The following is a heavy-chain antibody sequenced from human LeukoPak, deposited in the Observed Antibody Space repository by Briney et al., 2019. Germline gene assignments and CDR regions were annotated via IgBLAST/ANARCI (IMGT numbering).Heavy chain of an antibody. CDR3: ASHGSSGDLSLNWFDP. CDR1: VGSITGSGYC. CDR2: ISYSVTT. D-gene: IGHD3-10*01. V-gene: IGHV4-39*02. J-gene: IGHJ5*02. Sequence: SETLSLTCTVSVGSITGSGYCWVWIRQPPGKGLEWIGTISYSVTTHYNPSRQSRVTISGDTSRNHFALRLTSLTAADTAVYYCASHGSSGDLSLNWFDPWGQGTLVTVSS.